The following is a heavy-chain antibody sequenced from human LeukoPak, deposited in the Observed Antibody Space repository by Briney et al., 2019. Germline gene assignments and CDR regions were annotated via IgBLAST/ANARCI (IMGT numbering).Heavy chain of an antibody. V-gene: IGHV3-23*01. J-gene: IGHJ4*02. CDR1: GFTFSSYA. Sequence: GGSLRLSCAASGFTFSSYAMSWVRHAPGKGLEWVSAISGSGGSTYYADSVKGRFTISRDNSKNTLYLQMNSLRAEDTAVYYCAKDPGYSSSWYNDYWGQGTLVTVSS. CDR3: AKDPGYSSSWYNDY. D-gene: IGHD6-13*01. CDR2: ISGSGGST.